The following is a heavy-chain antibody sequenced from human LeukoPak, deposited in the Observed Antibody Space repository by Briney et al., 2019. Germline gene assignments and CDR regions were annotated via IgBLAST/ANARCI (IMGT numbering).Heavy chain of an antibody. CDR3: TKDEGHSYGPYFDY. Sequence: GGSLRLSCAASGFTFDAYTMHWVRQAPGKGLAWVSLINSDGVSTYYADSVKGRFTISRDNSKNSLYLQMNSLRTEDTAFYYCTKDEGHSYGPYFDYWGQGTLVTVSS. D-gene: IGHD5-18*01. CDR1: GFTFDAYT. CDR2: INSDGVST. J-gene: IGHJ4*02. V-gene: IGHV3-43*01.